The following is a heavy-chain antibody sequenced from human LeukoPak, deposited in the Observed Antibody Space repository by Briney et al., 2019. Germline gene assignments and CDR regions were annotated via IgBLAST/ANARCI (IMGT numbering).Heavy chain of an antibody. CDR2: INPNSGGT. D-gene: IGHD1-26*01. CDR1: GYTFTGYY. Sequence: ASVKVSCKASGYTFTGYYIHWVRQAPGQGLEWMGWINPNSGGTNYAQKFQGRVTMTRNTSISTAYMELSSLRSEDTAVYYCATNLVDPYYFDYWGQGTLVTVSS. J-gene: IGHJ4*02. V-gene: IGHV1-2*02. CDR3: ATNLVDPYYFDY.